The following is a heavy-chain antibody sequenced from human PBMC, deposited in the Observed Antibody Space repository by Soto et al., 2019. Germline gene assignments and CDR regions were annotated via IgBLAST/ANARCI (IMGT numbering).Heavy chain of an antibody. CDR1: GGTFSSYA. V-gene: IGHV1-69*13. J-gene: IGHJ5*02. D-gene: IGHD4-17*01. CDR2: IIPIFGTA. CDR3: ARGGMTTVTSGWFDP. Sequence: SVKVSCKASGGTFSSYAISWVRQAPGQGLEWMGGIIPIFGTANYAQKFQGRVTITAGESTSTAYMELSSLRSEDTAVYYCARGGMTTVTSGWFDPWGQGTLVTVSS.